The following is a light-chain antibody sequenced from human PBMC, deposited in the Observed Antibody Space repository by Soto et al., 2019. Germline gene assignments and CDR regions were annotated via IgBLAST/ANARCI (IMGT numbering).Light chain of an antibody. CDR2: EVN. V-gene: IGLV2-8*01. CDR3: GTWDTSLSSWV. CDR1: SSDVGGYNY. Sequence: QSALTQPPSASGSPGQSVTISCTGTSSDVGGYNYVSWYQQCSGKAPKLMIYEVNRRPSGVPDRFSGSKSGNTASLTVSGLQAEDEADYYCGTWDTSLSSWVFGGGTKVTVL. J-gene: IGLJ3*02.